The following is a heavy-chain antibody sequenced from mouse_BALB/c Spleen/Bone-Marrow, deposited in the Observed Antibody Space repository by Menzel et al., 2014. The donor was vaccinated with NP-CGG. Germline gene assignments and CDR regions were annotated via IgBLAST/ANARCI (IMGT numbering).Heavy chain of an antibody. CDR1: GYTFTSYW. CDR3: ARGLYGNSGY. CDR2: IDPSDSYT. J-gene: IGHJ2*01. D-gene: IGHD2-1*01. V-gene: IGHV1-69*02. Sequence: QVQLQQSGAELVKPGASVKLSCKASGYTFTSYWMHWVKQRPGQGLEWIGEIDPSDSYTNYNQKFKGKATLTVDKSSSPAYSQLSSPKSEDSAVYYCARGLYGNSGYWGQGTTLTVSS.